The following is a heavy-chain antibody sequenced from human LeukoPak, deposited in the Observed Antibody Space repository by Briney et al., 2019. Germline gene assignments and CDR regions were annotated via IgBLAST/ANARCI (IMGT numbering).Heavy chain of an antibody. Sequence: SETLSLTCTVSGASISEYYWTWIRQPPGKGLEWLGHIHPSGSTYSNPSLRSRVTVSVDTPKNQSSLTLSSVTAADTAMYFCARGLDTAKVVYWGQGTLVTVSS. D-gene: IGHD5-18*01. V-gene: IGHV4-4*08. CDR1: GASISEYY. J-gene: IGHJ4*02. CDR3: ARGLDTAKVVY. CDR2: IHPSGST.